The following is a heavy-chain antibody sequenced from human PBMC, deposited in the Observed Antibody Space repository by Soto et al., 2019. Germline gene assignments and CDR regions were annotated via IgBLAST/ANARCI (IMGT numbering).Heavy chain of an antibody. D-gene: IGHD6-13*01. CDR2: ISPMFDTT. J-gene: IGHJ4*02. CDR1: GDIFTNHA. V-gene: IGHV1-69*01. CDR3: ATSSSVAAAGYFKY. Sequence: VKVSCKASGDIFTNHAINWVRQAPGQGLEWMGRISPMFDTTNYAQDFQDRVTITADESTTFVYLELNSLKSEDTAVYFCATSSSVAAAGYFKYWGQGTLVTVSS.